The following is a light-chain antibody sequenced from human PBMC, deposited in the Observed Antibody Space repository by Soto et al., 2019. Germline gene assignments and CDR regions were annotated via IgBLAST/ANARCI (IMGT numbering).Light chain of an antibody. J-gene: IGKJ5*01. V-gene: IGKV3-15*01. CDR1: QSVSIH. CDR3: QQYSNWPPIT. CDR2: DTS. Sequence: SPGTLSVSLGERATLSCRASQSVSIHLAWYQQKPGQAPRLLIYDTSTRATGIPARFSGSGSGTEFTLTISSLQSEDFAVYYCQQYSNWPPITFGQGTRREIK.